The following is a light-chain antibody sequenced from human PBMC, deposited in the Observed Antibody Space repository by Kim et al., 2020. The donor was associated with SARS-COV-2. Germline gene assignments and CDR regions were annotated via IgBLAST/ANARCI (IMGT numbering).Light chain of an antibody. CDR1: QDISIY. Sequence: DIQMTQSPSSLSASVGDRVTITCQASQDISIYLNWYQQKPGKAPKLLIYDASNLETGVPSRFIGSGSGTDFTFTISSLQPEDIATYYCQQYDNRPLTFGGGTKVEIK. CDR2: DAS. J-gene: IGKJ4*01. CDR3: QQYDNRPLT. V-gene: IGKV1-33*01.